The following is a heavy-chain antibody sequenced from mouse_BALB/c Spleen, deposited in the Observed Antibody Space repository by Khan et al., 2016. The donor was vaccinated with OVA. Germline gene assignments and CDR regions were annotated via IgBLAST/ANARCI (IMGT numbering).Heavy chain of an antibody. Sequence: QMQLEESGPGLVAPSQSLSITCTVSGFSLSSYGVNWVRQPPGKGLEWLGVIWGDGSTNYHSTLMSRLSISKDNSQSQVFLKLSSLQTDDTATYYCAKWGTANYYVMDYWGQGTSVTVSS. CDR3: AKWGTANYYVMDY. V-gene: IGHV2-3*01. J-gene: IGHJ4*01. CDR1: GFSLSSYG. CDR2: IWGDGST. D-gene: IGHD1-2*01.